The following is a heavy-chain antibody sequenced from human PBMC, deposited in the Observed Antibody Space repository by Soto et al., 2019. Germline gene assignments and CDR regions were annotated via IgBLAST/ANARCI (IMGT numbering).Heavy chain of an antibody. J-gene: IGHJ4*02. CDR3: VRAFLVTTRYYFDL. V-gene: IGHV3-72*01. CDR1: GFTFSDHY. CDR2: IRNKANGYTT. Sequence: PGGSLRLSCAASGFTFSDHYMDWVRQAPGKGLEWVARIRNKANGYTTEYAASVKGRFSVSRDDSKNSLFLQMSSLITEDTAVYYCVRAFLVTTRYYFDLWGQGTLVTVCS. D-gene: IGHD4-17*01.